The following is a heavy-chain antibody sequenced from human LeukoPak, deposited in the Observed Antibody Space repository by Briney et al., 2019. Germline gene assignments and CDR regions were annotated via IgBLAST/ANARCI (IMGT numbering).Heavy chain of an antibody. CDR1: GGSFSGYY. J-gene: IGHJ4*02. CDR3: ASYYDSSGYYYGDYFDY. CDR2: INHSGST. V-gene: IGHV4-34*01. Sequence: SETLSLTCAVYGGSFSGYYWSWIRQPPGKGLEWTGEINHSGSTNYNPSLKSRVTISVDTSKNQFSLKLSSVTAADTAVYYCASYYDSSGYYYGDYFDYWGQGTLVTVSS. D-gene: IGHD3-22*01.